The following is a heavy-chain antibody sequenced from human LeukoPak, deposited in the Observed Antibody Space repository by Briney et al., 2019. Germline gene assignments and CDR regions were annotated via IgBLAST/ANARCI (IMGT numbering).Heavy chain of an antibody. CDR3: ARFLSSGPTKGAFDI. CDR1: GYSFTSYW. V-gene: IGHV5-51*01. J-gene: IGHJ3*02. D-gene: IGHD6-19*01. CDR2: IYPGDSDT. Sequence: GKSLKISCKGSGYSFTSYWIGWVRQMPGKGLEWMGIIYPGDSDTRYSPSFQGQVTISADKSISTAYLQWSSLKASDTAMYYCARFLSSGPTKGAFDIWGQGTMVTVSS.